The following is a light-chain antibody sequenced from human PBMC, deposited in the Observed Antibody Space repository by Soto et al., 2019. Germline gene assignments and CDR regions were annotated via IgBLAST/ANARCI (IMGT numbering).Light chain of an antibody. Sequence: EIVLTQSPGTLSLSPGERATLSCRASQSVSSSHLAWYQQMPGQAPRLLIHGASNRATGIPDRFSGSGSGTDFTLTISRLEPEDFAVYYCQQYGSSPSTFGPGTKVDIK. CDR3: QQYGSSPST. CDR1: QSVSSSH. V-gene: IGKV3-20*01. J-gene: IGKJ1*01. CDR2: GAS.